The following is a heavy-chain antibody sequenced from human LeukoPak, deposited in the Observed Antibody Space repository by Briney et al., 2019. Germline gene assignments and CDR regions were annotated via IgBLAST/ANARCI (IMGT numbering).Heavy chain of an antibody. CDR1: GGSISSSSYY. V-gene: IGHV4-39*07. D-gene: IGHD4-17*01. CDR2: IYYTGNT. CDR3: ARRLYGDSLFDY. J-gene: IGHJ4*02. Sequence: SETLSLTCTVSGGSISSSSYYWGWIRQPPGTGLEWIGSIYYTGNTYYNPSLKSRVTISVDTSKNQFSLKLSSVTAADTAVYYCARRLYGDSLFDYWGQGTLVTVSS.